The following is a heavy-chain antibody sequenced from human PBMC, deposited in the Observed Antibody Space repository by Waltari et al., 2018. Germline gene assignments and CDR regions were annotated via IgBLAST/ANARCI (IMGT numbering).Heavy chain of an antibody. CDR3: ARRYSITIFGVVINRKPGEYYFDY. J-gene: IGHJ4*02. CDR1: GGSFSGYY. V-gene: IGHV4-34*01. D-gene: IGHD3-3*01. CDR2: INHSGST. Sequence: QVQLQQWGAGLLKPSETLSLTCAVYGGSFSGYYWSWIRQPPGKGLEWIGEINHSGSTNYNPSLKSRVTISVDTAKNQFSLKLSSVTAADTAVYYCARRYSITIFGVVINRKPGEYYFDYWGQGTLVTVSS.